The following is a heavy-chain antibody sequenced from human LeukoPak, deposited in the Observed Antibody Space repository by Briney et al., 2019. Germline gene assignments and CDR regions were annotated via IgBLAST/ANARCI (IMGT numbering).Heavy chain of an antibody. CDR3: ARGLVLTYYYFES. V-gene: IGHV3-66*01. CDR1: GFTVSSNY. CDR2: ILGGGGT. Sequence: GGSLRLTCAASGFTVSSNYMTWVRQAPGKGLEWVSVILGGGGTYYADSVKGRFTISRDNSKNTLYLQMNSLRAEDTAVYYCARGLVLTYYYFESWGQGTLVTVSS. J-gene: IGHJ4*02. D-gene: IGHD2-8*02.